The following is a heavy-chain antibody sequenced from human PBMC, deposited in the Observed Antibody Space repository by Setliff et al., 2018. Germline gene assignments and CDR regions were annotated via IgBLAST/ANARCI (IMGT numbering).Heavy chain of an antibody. D-gene: IGHD6-19*01. CDR3: ARRPSGGWFLSWFDP. Sequence: ASETLSLTCTVSGGSISSGSYYWSWIRQPAGKGLEWIGRIYTSGSTNYNPSLKSRVTISVDTSKNQFSLKLSSVTAADTAVYYCARRPSGGWFLSWFDPWGQGTLVTVSS. CDR2: IYTSGST. CDR1: GGSISSGSYY. V-gene: IGHV4-61*02. J-gene: IGHJ5*02.